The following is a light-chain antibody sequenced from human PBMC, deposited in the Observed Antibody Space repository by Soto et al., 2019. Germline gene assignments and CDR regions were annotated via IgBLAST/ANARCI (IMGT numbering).Light chain of an antibody. Sequence: QSALTQPASVSGSPGQSITISCTGTSSDVGAYNHVSWYQHHPGKAPKLMIYEVTNRPSGVSNRFSGSKSGNTASLTISGLQAADEADYYCHSYTTSSTRVFGGGTKVTVL. CDR3: HSYTTSSTRV. J-gene: IGLJ3*02. CDR2: EVT. V-gene: IGLV2-14*01. CDR1: SSDVGAYNH.